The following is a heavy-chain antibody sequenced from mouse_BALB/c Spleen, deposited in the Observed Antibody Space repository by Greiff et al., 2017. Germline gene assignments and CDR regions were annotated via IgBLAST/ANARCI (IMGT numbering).Heavy chain of an antibody. CDR2: ISSGSSTI. CDR3: ARTGGYAMDY. CDR1: GFTFSSFG. Sequence: EVKLMESGGGLVQPGGSRKLSCAASGFTFSSFGMHWVRQAPEKGLEWVAYISSGSSTIYYADTVKGRFTISRDNPKNTLFLQMTSLRSEDTAMYYCARTGGYAMDYWGQGTSVTGSS. D-gene: IGHD4-1*01. J-gene: IGHJ4*01. V-gene: IGHV5-17*02.